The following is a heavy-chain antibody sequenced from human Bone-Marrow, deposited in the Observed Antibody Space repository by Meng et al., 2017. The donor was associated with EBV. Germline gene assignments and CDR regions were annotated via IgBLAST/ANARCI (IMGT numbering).Heavy chain of an antibody. CDR2: VHYTGST. V-gene: IGHV4-39*01. Sequence: QLPVPGSGPGCVKPSGPLSLTCTVSGGSISSSSYYWGWIRQPPGRGLEWIGSVHYTGSTYYSPSLKSRVTVSVDTSKNQFSLRLTSVTAADTAVYYCARPFPSWQSPRLDPFGAWGQGTLVTVSS. CDR3: ARPFPSWQSPRLDPFGA. CDR1: GGSISSSSYY. D-gene: IGHD6-19*01. J-gene: IGHJ5*02.